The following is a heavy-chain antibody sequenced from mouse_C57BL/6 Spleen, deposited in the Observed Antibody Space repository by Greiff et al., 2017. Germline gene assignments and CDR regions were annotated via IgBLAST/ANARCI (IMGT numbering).Heavy chain of an antibody. Sequence: EVQLQESGGGLVKPGGSLKLSCAASGFTFSSYAMSWVRQTPEKRLAWVATISDGGSYTYYPDNVKGRFTISRDNAKNNLYLQMSHLKSEDTAMYYCAKETGAWFAYWGQGTLVTVSA. CDR2: ISDGGSYT. CDR3: AKETGAWFAY. D-gene: IGHD4-1*01. J-gene: IGHJ3*01. CDR1: GFTFSSYA. V-gene: IGHV5-4*01.